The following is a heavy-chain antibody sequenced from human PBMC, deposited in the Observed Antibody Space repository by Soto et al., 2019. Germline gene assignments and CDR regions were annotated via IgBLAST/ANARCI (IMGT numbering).Heavy chain of an antibody. CDR1: GYTFTGYY. CDR2: INPNSGGT. V-gene: IGHV1-2*04. J-gene: IGHJ6*03. CDR3: ARGNPLLWFGELSGGDYYYYMDV. Sequence: ASVKVSCKASGYTFTGYYMHWVRQAPGQGLEWMGWINPNSGGTNYAQKFQGWVTMTRDTSISTAYMELSRLRSDDTAVYYCARGNPLLWFGELSGGDYYYYMDVWGKGPTVTVSS. D-gene: IGHD3-10*01.